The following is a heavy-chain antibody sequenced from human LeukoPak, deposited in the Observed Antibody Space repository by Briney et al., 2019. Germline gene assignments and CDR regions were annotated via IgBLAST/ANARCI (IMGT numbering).Heavy chain of an antibody. CDR2: IRSKGYGGTT. CDR3: TRDLKAGNRGY. D-gene: IGHD6-19*01. V-gene: IGHV3-49*03. J-gene: IGHJ4*02. Sequence: GGSLRLSRTASGFSIGDFAMSWFRQAPGKGLEWVGIIRSKGYGGTTEYAASVKGRFTISRDESKSNAYLQMNSLKTEDTAVYYCTRDLKAGNRGYWGQGTLVTVSS. CDR1: GFSIGDFA.